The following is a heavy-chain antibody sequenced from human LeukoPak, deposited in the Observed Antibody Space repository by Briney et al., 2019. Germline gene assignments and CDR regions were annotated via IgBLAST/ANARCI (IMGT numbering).Heavy chain of an antibody. D-gene: IGHD6-13*01. Sequence: ETGGSLRLSCAASGFTFSGYAMNWVRQAPGKGLEWVSAISGSGGTYYADSVKGRFTISRDNSKNTLYLQMNNLRAEDTAIYYCAKKGLASAGRPPYFDYWGQGALVTVPS. CDR2: ISGSGGT. CDR1: GFTFSGYA. J-gene: IGHJ4*02. V-gene: IGHV3-23*01. CDR3: AKKGLASAGRPPYFDY.